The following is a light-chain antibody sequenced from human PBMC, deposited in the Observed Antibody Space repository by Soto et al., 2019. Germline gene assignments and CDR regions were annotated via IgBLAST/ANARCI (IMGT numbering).Light chain of an antibody. V-gene: IGKV3-20*01. J-gene: IGKJ1*01. Sequence: ETVLTQSPATLSLSPGERATLSCTASQSLSNNYLAWYQQKPGQAPSLLIYGASIRATGIPDRFSGSGSGTDFTLTISRLEPEDFAVYYCQQYNRSPRTVGQGTKVEIK. CDR2: GAS. CDR1: QSLSNNY. CDR3: QQYNRSPRT.